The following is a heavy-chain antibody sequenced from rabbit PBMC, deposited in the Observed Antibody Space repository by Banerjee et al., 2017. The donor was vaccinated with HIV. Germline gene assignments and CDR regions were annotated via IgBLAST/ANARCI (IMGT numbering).Heavy chain of an antibody. J-gene: IGHJ6*01. V-gene: IGHV1S45*01. CDR3: ARVNATSSGVYYYYGMDL. CDR2: IDVGSSDNT. Sequence: QQQLEESGGGLVKPGGTLTLTCTASGFSFGTSYWICWVRQAPGKGLEWIACIDVGSSDNTYYASWAKGRFTISKTSSTTVTLQMTSLTAADTATYFCARVNATSSGVYYYYGMDLWGPGTLVTVS. D-gene: IGHD1-1*01. CDR1: GFSFGTSYW.